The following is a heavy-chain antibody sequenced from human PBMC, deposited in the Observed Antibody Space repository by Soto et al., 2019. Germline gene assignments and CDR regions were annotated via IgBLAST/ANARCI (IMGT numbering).Heavy chain of an antibody. CDR2: ISSNGGST. CDR3: ARGIYSGYARYYYGMDV. J-gene: IGHJ6*02. D-gene: IGHD5-12*01. Sequence: PGGSLRLSCAASGFTFSSYAMHWVRQAPGKGLEYVSAISSNGGSTYYANSVKGRFTISRDNSKNTLYLQMGSLRAEDMAVYYCARGIYSGYARYYYGMDVWGQGTTVTVSS. V-gene: IGHV3-64*01. CDR1: GFTFSSYA.